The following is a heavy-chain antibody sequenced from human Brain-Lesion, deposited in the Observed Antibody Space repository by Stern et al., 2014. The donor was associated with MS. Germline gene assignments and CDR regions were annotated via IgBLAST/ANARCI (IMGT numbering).Heavy chain of an antibody. CDR3: ARGRVVPGFQYYATDV. J-gene: IGHJ6*02. D-gene: IGHD2-2*01. CDR2: IFNSGST. CDR1: GGSISSGGYY. Sequence: QVQLQESGQGLVKPSQTLSLSCTVSGGSISSGGYYWSWIRQPAGKGLEWIGRIFNSGSTSYNPSLKSRVTISIKTSKTQFPLRLNSRTAADTAVYYCARGRVVPGFQYYATDVWGQGTTVIVSS. V-gene: IGHV4-61*02.